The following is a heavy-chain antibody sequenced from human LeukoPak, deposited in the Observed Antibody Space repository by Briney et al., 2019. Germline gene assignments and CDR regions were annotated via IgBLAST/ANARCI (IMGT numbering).Heavy chain of an antibody. CDR1: GYTFTSYG. CDR2: ISAYNGNT. D-gene: IGHD6-19*01. Sequence: GAAVKVSRKASGYTFTSYGFSWVRQAPGQGLEWMGWISAYNGNTNYAQKLQGRVTMTTDTSTSTAYMELRSLRSDDTAVYYCARDVPVYSSGWWSHWGQGTLVTVSS. CDR3: ARDVPVYSSGWWSH. J-gene: IGHJ4*02. V-gene: IGHV1-18*01.